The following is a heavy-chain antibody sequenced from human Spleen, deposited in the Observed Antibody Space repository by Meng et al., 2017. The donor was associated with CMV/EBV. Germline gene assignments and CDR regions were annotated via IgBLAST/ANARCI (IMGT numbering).Heavy chain of an antibody. Sequence: ASVKVSCKASGYTFTSYDINWVRQATGQGLEWMGWMNPNSGNTGYAQKFQGRVTITADKSTSTAYMELSSLRSEDTAVYYCARGPNNIVVVPAATYYYYGMDVWGQGTTVTVSS. V-gene: IGHV1-8*01. J-gene: IGHJ6*02. CDR1: GYTFTSYD. CDR2: MNPNSGNT. CDR3: ARGPNNIVVVPAATYYYYGMDV. D-gene: IGHD2-2*01.